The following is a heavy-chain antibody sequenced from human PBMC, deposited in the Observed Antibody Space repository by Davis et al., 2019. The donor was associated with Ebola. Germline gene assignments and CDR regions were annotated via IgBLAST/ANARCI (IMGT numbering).Heavy chain of an antibody. Sequence: ASVKVSCKASGYTFTSYYMHWVRQAPGQGLEWMGIINPSGGSTSYAQKFQGRVTMTRDTSTSTVYMELSSLRAEDTAVYYCARAVGQLGYFFRWYFDLWGRGTLVTVSS. CDR3: ARAVGQLGYFFRWYFDL. CDR1: GYTFTSYY. D-gene: IGHD6-6*01. J-gene: IGHJ2*01. CDR2: INPSGGST. V-gene: IGHV1-46*01.